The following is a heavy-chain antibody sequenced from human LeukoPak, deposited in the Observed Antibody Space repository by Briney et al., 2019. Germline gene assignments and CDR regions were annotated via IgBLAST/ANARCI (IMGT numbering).Heavy chain of an antibody. D-gene: IGHD3-3*01. J-gene: IGHJ4*02. CDR1: GGSISGYY. V-gene: IGHV4-39*07. CDR2: IYYSGST. Sequence: SETLSLTCTVSGGSISGYYWGWIRQPPGKGLEWIGTIYYSGSTYYNPSLKSRVTISVDTSKNQFSLKLSSVTAADTAVYYCARVGIFGVVIPYYFDYWGQGTLVTVSS. CDR3: ARVGIFGVVIPYYFDY.